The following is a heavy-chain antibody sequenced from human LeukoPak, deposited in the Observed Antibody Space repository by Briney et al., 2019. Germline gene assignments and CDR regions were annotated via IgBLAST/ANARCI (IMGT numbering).Heavy chain of an antibody. CDR1: GGSISSGGYY. D-gene: IGHD2-2*02. J-gene: IGHJ5*02. CDR2: IYYSGST. V-gene: IGHV4-31*03. Sequence: SETLYLTCTVSGGSISSGGYYWSWIRQHPGKGLEWIGYIYYSGSTYYNPSLKSRVTISVDTSKNRFSLKLSSETAADTAVYYCARGRYPTLTWGQGTLVTVSS. CDR3: ARGRYPTLT.